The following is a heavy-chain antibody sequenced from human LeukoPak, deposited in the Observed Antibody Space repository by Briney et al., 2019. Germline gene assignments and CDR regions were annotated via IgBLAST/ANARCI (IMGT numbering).Heavy chain of an antibody. CDR2: INHSGST. D-gene: IGHD5-12*01. CDR3: ARGLRRWLRDPFDY. CDR1: GGSFSGYY. V-gene: IGHV4-34*01. Sequence: PSQTLSLTCAVYGGSFSGYYWNWIRQPPGKGLEWIGEINHSGSTNSNPSLKSRVTISVDTSKNQFSLKVSSVTAADTAVYYCARGLRRWLRDPFDYWGQGTLVTVSS. J-gene: IGHJ4*02.